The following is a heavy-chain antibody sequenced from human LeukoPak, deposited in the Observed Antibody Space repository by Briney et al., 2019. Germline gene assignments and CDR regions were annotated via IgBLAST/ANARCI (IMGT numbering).Heavy chain of an antibody. J-gene: IGHJ4*02. CDR3: AREDGFGYFDY. CDR1: GFTFSSYG. V-gene: IGHV3-33*01. CDR2: IWYDGGNK. Sequence: GRSLRLSCAASGFTFSSYGMHWVRQAPGKGLEWVAVIWYDGGNKYYADSVKGRFTISRDNSKNTLYLQMNSLRAEDTAVYYCAREDGFGYFDYWGQGTLVTVSS. D-gene: IGHD3-10*01.